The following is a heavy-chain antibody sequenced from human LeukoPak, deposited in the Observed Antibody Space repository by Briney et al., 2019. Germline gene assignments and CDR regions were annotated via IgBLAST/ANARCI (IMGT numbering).Heavy chain of an antibody. CDR1: GFTVSSKY. Sequence: GGSLRLSCIASGFTVSSKYMSWVRQAPGKGLEWVAVIYSNGDTYYTDSAKGRFTISRDNSKNTLYLQINSLRAEDTAVYYCARSSGVITVAPFDCWGQGTLVTVSS. V-gene: IGHV3-53*01. CDR2: IYSNGDT. J-gene: IGHJ4*02. D-gene: IGHD4-23*01. CDR3: ARSSGVITVAPFDC.